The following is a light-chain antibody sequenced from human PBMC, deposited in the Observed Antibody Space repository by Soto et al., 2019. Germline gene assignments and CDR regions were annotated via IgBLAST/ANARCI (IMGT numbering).Light chain of an antibody. CDR2: DAS. J-gene: IGKJ1*01. Sequence: EIVLTQSPATLYLSPGERATLSCRASQGVSSYLAWYQQIPGQAPRLLIYDASNRATGIPARFSGSGSGTDFTLTISSLEPEDFALYYCQQRSNWPPPFGQGTQGAVK. CDR3: QQRSNWPPP. CDR1: QGVSSY. V-gene: IGKV3-11*01.